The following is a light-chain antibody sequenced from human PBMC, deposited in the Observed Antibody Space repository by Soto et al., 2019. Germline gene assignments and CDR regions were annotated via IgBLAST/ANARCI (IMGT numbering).Light chain of an antibody. V-gene: IGLV2-11*01. CDR2: DVS. J-gene: IGLJ1*01. CDR3: CSYAGSYTFEV. CDR1: SSDVGGYNY. Sequence: SVLTQPRSVSESPGQSVTISCTGTSSDVGGYNYVSWYQQHPDRAPKLMIYDVSKRPSGVPDRFSGSKSGNTASLTISGLQAEDEADYYCCSYAGSYTFEVFGTGTKVTVL.